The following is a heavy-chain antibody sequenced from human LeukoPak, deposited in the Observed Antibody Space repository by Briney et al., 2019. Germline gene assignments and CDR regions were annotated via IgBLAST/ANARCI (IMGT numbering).Heavy chain of an antibody. CDR2: IFYSGTT. Sequence: PSETLSLTCTVSGGSISNNGYHWGWIRQPPGKGLEWIGRIFYSGTTYYSPSLKSRLTISLDTSQNQFSLKLSSVTAADTAVYYCARLYYDSSGYYPHGYFDYWGQGTLDTVSS. V-gene: IGHV4-39*07. J-gene: IGHJ4*02. CDR3: ARLYYDSSGYYPHGYFDY. D-gene: IGHD3-22*01. CDR1: GGSISNNGYH.